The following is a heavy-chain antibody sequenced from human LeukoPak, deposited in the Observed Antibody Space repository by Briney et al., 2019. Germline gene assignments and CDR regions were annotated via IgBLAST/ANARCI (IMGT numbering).Heavy chain of an antibody. J-gene: IGHJ4*02. CDR1: DGSISSYY. Sequence: SETLSLTCTVSDGSISSYYWNWIRQPPGKGLEWIGYIYHSGSTNYNPSLKSRVTISVDTSKNQFSLKLGSVTAADTAVYYCARDRNYYGSGNYLLDYWGQGTLVTVSS. V-gene: IGHV4-59*12. D-gene: IGHD3-10*01. CDR2: IYHSGST. CDR3: ARDRNYYGSGNYLLDY.